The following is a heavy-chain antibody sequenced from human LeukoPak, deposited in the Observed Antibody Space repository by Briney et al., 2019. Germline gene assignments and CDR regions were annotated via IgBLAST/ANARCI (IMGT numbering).Heavy chain of an antibody. CDR3: IRHIEFVAPDS. D-gene: IGHD5-12*01. CDR2: VRPRQKYYAT. V-gene: IGHV3-73*01. J-gene: IGHJ4*02. CDR1: GFAFGDSA. Sequence: GGSLRLSCAASGFAFGDSAVHWVRQASGKWLEWMGCVRPRQKYYATIYGPSVRGRFRISRDDSRNTAFLQMNSLEVEDSAVYFCIRHIEFVAPDSWGQGTLVTVSS.